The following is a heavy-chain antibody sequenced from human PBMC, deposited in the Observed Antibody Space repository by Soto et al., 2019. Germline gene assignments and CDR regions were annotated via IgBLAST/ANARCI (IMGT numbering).Heavy chain of an antibody. CDR2: IIPIFGTA. V-gene: IGHV1-69*01. CDR1: GGTFSSYA. Sequence: QVQLVQSGAEVKKPGSSVKVSCKASGGTFSSYAISWVRQAPGQGLEWMGGIIPIFGTANYAQKFQGRVTITADESTSTAYMELSSMRAEDTAVYYCARDGPRITILVYYGMDVWGQGTTVTVSS. D-gene: IGHD3-9*01. J-gene: IGHJ6*02. CDR3: ARDGPRITILVYYGMDV.